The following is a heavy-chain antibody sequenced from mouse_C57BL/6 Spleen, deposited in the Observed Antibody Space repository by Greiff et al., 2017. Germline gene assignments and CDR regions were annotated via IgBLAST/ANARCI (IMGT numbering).Heavy chain of an antibody. CDR1: GYTFTSYW. V-gene: IGHV1-61*01. CDR3: ARRGSYYSNYGGAY. J-gene: IGHJ3*01. Sequence: QVQLQQPGAELVRPGSSVKLSCKASGYTFTSYWMDWVKQRPGQGLEWIGNIYPSDSETHYNQKFKDKATLTVDKSSSTAYMQLSSLTSEDSEVYYCARRGSYYSNYGGAYWGQGTLVTVSA. CDR2: IYPSDSET. D-gene: IGHD2-5*01.